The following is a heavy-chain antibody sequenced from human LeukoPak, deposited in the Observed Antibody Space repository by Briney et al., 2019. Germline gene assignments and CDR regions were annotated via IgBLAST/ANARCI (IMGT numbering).Heavy chain of an antibody. D-gene: IGHD3-10*01. CDR1: GFTFSTYG. CDR2: ISGSGGDT. J-gene: IGHJ5*02. CDR3: TRDLDGSGDVNWFDP. V-gene: IGHV3-23*01. Sequence: GGSLRLSCAASGFTFSTYGMTWVRQAPGKGLEWVSAISGSGGDTFYADSVKGRFTISRDNSKNTLYLQMNSLRAEDTAVYYCTRDLDGSGDVNWFDPWGQGTLVTVSS.